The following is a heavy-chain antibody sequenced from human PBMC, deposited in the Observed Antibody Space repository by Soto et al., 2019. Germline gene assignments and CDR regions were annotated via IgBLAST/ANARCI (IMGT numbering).Heavy chain of an antibody. Sequence: SETLSLTCTVSGGSVTSDEDYWTWIRQSPGKGLEWIGYISNSGSTGYNPSLKTRLSMSVDRSKNQFTLRLTSVTAADTAVYFCATESGSTYGYFDHWGKGTQVTASS. J-gene: IGHJ4*02. CDR2: ISNSGST. D-gene: IGHD5-18*01. CDR1: GGSVTSDEDY. V-gene: IGHV4-30-4*01. CDR3: ATESGSTYGYFDH.